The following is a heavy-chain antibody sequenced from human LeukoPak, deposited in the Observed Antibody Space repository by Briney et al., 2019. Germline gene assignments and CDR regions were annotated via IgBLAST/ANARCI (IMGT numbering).Heavy chain of an antibody. CDR3: AKDLPTFYYDSSGYCLELDY. CDR2: ISYDGSNK. V-gene: IGHV3-30*04. Sequence: GGSLRLSCAASGFTFSSYAMHWVRQAPGKGLEWVAVISYDGSNKYYADSVKGRFTISRDNSKNTLYLQMNSLRAEDTAVYYCAKDLPTFYYDSSGYCLELDYWGQGTLVTVSS. J-gene: IGHJ4*02. CDR1: GFTFSSYA. D-gene: IGHD3-22*01.